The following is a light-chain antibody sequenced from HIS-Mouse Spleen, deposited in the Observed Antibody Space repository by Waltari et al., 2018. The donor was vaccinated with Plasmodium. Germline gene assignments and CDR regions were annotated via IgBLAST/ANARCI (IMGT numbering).Light chain of an antibody. CDR1: SSNAGGYNY. CDR2: EVS. CDR3: SSYAGSNNLV. Sequence: LTQPPSASGSPGQSVTIPCPGTSSNAGGYNYVSWYQQHPGKAPKLMIYEVSKRPSGVPDRFSGSKSGNTASLTVSGLQAEDEADYYCSSYAGSNNLVFGGGTKLTVL. J-gene: IGLJ2*01. V-gene: IGLV2-8*01.